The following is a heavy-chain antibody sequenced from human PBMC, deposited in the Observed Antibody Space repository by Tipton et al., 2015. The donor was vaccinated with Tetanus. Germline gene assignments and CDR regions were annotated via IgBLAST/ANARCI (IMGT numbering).Heavy chain of an antibody. CDR3: ARDGELDY. V-gene: IGHV4-31*03. CDR1: GGSISSGGYS. Sequence: TLSLTCIVSGGSISSGGYSWSWIRQHPGKGLEWIGHIFYSGNTYYNPSLKSRITISIDTSKNQFSLKLSSVTAADTAVYYCARDGELDYWGQGTLVTVSS. D-gene: IGHD1-7*01. CDR2: IFYSGNT. J-gene: IGHJ4*02.